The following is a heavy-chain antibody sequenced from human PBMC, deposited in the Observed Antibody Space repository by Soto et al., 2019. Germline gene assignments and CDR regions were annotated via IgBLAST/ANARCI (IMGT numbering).Heavy chain of an antibody. CDR3: AKDRDESGYDRGNWFDP. Sequence: GGSLRLSCAASGFTFSSYGMHWVRQAPGKGLEWVAVISYDGSNKYYADSVKGRFTISRDNSKNTLYLQMNSLRAEDTAVYYCAKDRDESGYDRGNWFDPWGQGTLVTVSS. CDR1: GFTFSSYG. D-gene: IGHD5-12*01. CDR2: ISYDGSNK. J-gene: IGHJ5*02. V-gene: IGHV3-30*18.